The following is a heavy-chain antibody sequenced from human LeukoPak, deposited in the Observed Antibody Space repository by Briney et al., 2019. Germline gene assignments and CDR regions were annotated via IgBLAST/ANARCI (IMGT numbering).Heavy chain of an antibody. Sequence: SETLSLTCAVYGGSFSGYYWSWIRQPPGKGLEWIGEINHSGSTNYNPSLKSRVTISVDTSKNQFSLKLSSVTAADTAVYYCARRGDSSSWTNWGQGTLVTVSS. CDR1: GGSFSGYY. J-gene: IGHJ4*02. D-gene: IGHD6-13*01. V-gene: IGHV4-34*01. CDR3: ARRGDSSSWTN. CDR2: INHSGST.